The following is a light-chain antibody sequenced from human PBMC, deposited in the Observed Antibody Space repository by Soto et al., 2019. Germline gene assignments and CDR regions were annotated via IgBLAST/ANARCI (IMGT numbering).Light chain of an antibody. Sequence: VLTQSPSSLAVSLGERATVNCRSSQSVLDNSTNKSYLAWYQKKPGHPPKLLVHWASVREAGVPDRFSGGGSGTDFTLTISSLQSEDFAVYYCQQYNNWPTFGGGTKVDIK. V-gene: IGKV4-1*01. CDR3: QQYNNWPT. CDR2: WAS. J-gene: IGKJ4*01. CDR1: QSVLDNSTNKSY.